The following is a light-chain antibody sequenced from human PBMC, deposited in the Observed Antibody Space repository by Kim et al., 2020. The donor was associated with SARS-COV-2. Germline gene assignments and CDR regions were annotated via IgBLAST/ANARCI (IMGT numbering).Light chain of an antibody. CDR3: SSYTSSSTWV. V-gene: IGLV2-14*03. Sequence: GQSITISCTGTSSDVGGYNYVSWYQQHPGKAHNLMIYDVSNRPSGVSNRFSGSKSGNTASLTISGLQADDEADYYCSSYTSSSTWVFGGGTQLTVL. J-gene: IGLJ3*02. CDR2: DVS. CDR1: SSDVGGYNY.